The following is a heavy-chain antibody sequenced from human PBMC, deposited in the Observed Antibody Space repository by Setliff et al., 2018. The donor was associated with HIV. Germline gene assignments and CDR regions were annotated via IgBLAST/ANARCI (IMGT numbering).Heavy chain of an antibody. CDR2: IHHSGGT. Sequence: RDPPGKGLEWIGYIHHSGGTQYNPSLMSRLTMSVDSSKNQFSLSLSSVTAADTAVYYCARASSDIPGVDSNYFGDWGQGTLVTVSS. CDR3: ARASSDIPGVDSNYFGD. J-gene: IGHJ4*02. D-gene: IGHD2-2*01. V-gene: IGHV4-59*01.